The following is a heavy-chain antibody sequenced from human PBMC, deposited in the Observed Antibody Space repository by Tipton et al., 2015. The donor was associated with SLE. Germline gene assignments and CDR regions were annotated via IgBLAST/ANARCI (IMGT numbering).Heavy chain of an antibody. D-gene: IGHD3-10*01. Sequence: SLRLSCTASSFTFSSYWMSWVRQVPGKGLEWVSGINWSNNSMSYADSVKGRFTISRDNAKNSLYLQMNSLRAEDTALYYCARGWDYGSGSYYNPLHDYWRQGTLVSVSS. CDR2: INWSNNSM. CDR1: SFTFSSYW. CDR3: ARGWDYGSGSYYNPLHDY. J-gene: IGHJ4*02. V-gene: IGHV3-20*04.